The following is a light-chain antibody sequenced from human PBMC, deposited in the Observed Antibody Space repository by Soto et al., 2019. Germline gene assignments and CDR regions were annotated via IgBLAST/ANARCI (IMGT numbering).Light chain of an antibody. Sequence: DIQMTQSPSTLSASVGDRVTITCRASQRISSWLAWYQQKPGKAPNLLIYDASSLESGVPSRFSGSGSGTEFTLTISSLQPDDFATYYCQQYSSYSMYTFGQGTKLEIK. CDR3: QQYSSYSMYT. CDR1: QRISSW. CDR2: DAS. J-gene: IGKJ2*01. V-gene: IGKV1-5*01.